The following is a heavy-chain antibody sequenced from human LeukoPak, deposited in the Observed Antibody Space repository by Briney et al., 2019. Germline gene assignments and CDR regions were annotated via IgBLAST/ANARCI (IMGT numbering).Heavy chain of an antibody. V-gene: IGHV1-69*04. CDR2: IIPILGIA. Sequence: ASVKVSCKASGGTFSSYAISWVRQAPGQGLEWIGRIIPILGIANYAQKFQGRVTITADKSTSTAYMELSSLRSEDTAVYYCASSMGGQGAFDIWGQGTMVTVSS. J-gene: IGHJ3*02. CDR1: GGTFSSYA. D-gene: IGHD2-15*01. CDR3: ASSMGGQGAFDI.